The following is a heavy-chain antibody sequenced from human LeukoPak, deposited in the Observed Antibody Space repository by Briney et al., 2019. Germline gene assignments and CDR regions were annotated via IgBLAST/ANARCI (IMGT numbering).Heavy chain of an antibody. CDR2: IIPILGIE. D-gene: IGHD6-13*01. CDR3: ASSNLIAAAGNNWFDP. CDR1: GGTFSSYA. V-gene: IGHV1-69*04. J-gene: IGHJ5*02. Sequence: ASVKVSCKASGGTFSSYAISWVRQAPGQGLEWMGRIIPILGIENYAQKFQGRVTITADKSMSTAYMELSSLRSEDTAVYYCASSNLIAAAGNNWFDPWGQGTLVTVSS.